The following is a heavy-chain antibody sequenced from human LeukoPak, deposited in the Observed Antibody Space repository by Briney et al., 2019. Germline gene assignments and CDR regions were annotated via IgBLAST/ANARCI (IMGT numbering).Heavy chain of an antibody. Sequence: TPSLTCTLSRDSIRSPSFSWSSIRQHARDGMEWIGRIYTSGGTNYNPSLKSRANISVAPTTNHSSLKLISVPPADTDVYYCARSYSSSSVLSYYYFYMDVWGKGTTVTVSS. V-gene: IGHV4-61*02. CDR2: IYTSGGT. D-gene: IGHD6-13*01. CDR1: RDSIRSPSFS. CDR3: ARSYSSSSVLSYYYFYMDV. J-gene: IGHJ6*03.